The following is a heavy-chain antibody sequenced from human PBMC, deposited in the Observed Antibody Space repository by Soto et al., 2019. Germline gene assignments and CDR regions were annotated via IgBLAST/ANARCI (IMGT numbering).Heavy chain of an antibody. Sequence: ASVNVSCKASGYTFTSYYMHWVRQAPGQGLEWMGIINPSGGSTSYAQKFQGRVTMTRDTSTSTVYMELSSLRSEDTAVYYCARDYEDDVFAIWGQGTMVTVSS. J-gene: IGHJ3*02. CDR1: GYTFTSYY. D-gene: IGHD3-3*01. V-gene: IGHV1-46*01. CDR2: INPSGGST. CDR3: ARDYEDDVFAI.